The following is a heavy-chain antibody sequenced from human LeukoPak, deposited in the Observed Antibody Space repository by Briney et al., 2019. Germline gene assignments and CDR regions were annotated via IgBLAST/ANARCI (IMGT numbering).Heavy chain of an antibody. Sequence: GGSLRLSCAASGFTFSSYDMNWVRQAPGKGLEWVANIKQDGSEKNYVDSVKGRFTISRDNAKKSLDLQMNSLRVEDTAVYYCARRRYNWNGIDYWGQGTLVTDSS. J-gene: IGHJ4*02. D-gene: IGHD1-1*01. CDR1: GFTFSSYD. V-gene: IGHV3-7*01. CDR3: ARRRYNWNGIDY. CDR2: IKQDGSEK.